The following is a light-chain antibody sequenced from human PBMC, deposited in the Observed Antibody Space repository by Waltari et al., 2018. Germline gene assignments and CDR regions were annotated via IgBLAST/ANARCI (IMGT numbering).Light chain of an antibody. CDR3: QSWESTTVV. Sequence: YELTQPPSLSVSPGQIASITCSGAKLGEKYAWWYQQKPGQSPVLVIPQDTKLPTGFPERFSGSKSGNAATLTISGTQAMDEADYYCQSWESTTVVFGGGTRLTVL. CDR2: QDT. J-gene: IGLJ2*01. CDR1: KLGEKY. V-gene: IGLV3-1*01.